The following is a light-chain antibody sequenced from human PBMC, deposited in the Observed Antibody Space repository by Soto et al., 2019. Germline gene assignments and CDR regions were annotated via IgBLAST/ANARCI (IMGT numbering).Light chain of an antibody. CDR1: QSVTSNY. Sequence: EIVLTQSPGTLSLSPGERATLSCGASQSVTSNYLAWYQQKPGQAPRLLIFGASTRATVIPDRFSGSGSGTDFTLTISRLEPEDFAVYYCQHYYTSYTTFGQGTKVEIK. J-gene: IGKJ1*01. V-gene: IGKV3-20*01. CDR3: QHYYTSYTT. CDR2: GAS.